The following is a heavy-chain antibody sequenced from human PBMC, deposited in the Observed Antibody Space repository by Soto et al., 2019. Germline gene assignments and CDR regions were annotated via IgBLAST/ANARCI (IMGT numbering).Heavy chain of an antibody. V-gene: IGHV2-5*02. D-gene: IGHD6-6*01. Sequence: QITLKESGPTLVKPTQTLTLTCTFSGFSLSTSGVDVGWIRQPPGKALEWLALIYWDDDKRYSPSLKSRLTITKDTSKNHVVLTMTNMDPLDPPTYYCAHRRPYSNSPEYFFDYWGQGTLVTVSS. CDR2: IYWDDDK. J-gene: IGHJ4*02. CDR1: GFSLSTSGVD. CDR3: AHRRPYSNSPEYFFDY.